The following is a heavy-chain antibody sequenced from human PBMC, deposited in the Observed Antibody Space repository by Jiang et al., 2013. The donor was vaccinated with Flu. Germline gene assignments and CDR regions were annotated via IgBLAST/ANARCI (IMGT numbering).Heavy chain of an antibody. CDR1: GGSISSYY. Sequence: GLVKPSETLSLTCTVSGGSISSYYWSWIRQPPGKGLEWIGYIYYSGSTNYNPSLKSRVTISVDTSKNQFSLKLSSVTAADTAVYYCARGHEIGALTRDTARFDYWGQGTLVTVSS. V-gene: IGHV4-59*01. J-gene: IGHJ4*02. CDR2: IYYSGST. CDR3: ARGHEIGALTRDTARFDY. D-gene: IGHD3-16*01.